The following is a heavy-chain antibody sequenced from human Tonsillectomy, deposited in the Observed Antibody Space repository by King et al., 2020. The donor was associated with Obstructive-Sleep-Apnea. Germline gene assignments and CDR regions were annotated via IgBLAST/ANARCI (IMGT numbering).Heavy chain of an antibody. CDR1: GGSISSSSYY. V-gene: IGHV4-39*07. Sequence: QLQESGPGLVKPSETLSLTCTVSGGSISSSSYYWGWIRQPPGKGLEWIGSIYYSGSTYYNPSLKSRVTISVDTCKNQFSLKLSSVTAADTAVYYCARERRPNYYGSGSYYPFDYWGQGTLVTVSS. CDR3: ARERRPNYYGSGSYYPFDY. CDR2: IYYSGST. J-gene: IGHJ4*02. D-gene: IGHD3-10*01.